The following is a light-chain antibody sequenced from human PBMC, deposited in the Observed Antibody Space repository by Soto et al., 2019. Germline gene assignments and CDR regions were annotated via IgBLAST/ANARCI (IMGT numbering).Light chain of an antibody. CDR1: SSDVGGYNY. CDR3: CSYTDSRTHVV. V-gene: IGLV2-14*01. Sequence: QSVLTQPASVSGSPGQSITISCTGTSSDVGGYNYVSWYQQHPGKAPKVMIYEVRNRPSGVSNRFSGSKSGSTASLTISGLQAEDEADYYCCSYTDSRTHVVFGGGTKVTVL. J-gene: IGLJ2*01. CDR2: EVR.